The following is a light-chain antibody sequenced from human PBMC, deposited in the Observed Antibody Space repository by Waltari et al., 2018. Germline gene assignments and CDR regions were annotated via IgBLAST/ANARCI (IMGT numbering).Light chain of an antibody. V-gene: IGLV2-11*01. CDR3: CSYTGTYTHWV. J-gene: IGLJ3*02. CDR1: SNDVGAYNY. Sequence: SALTQPRSVSGSAGKSVTLSCTGTSNDVGAYNYVSWHQQHPGKAPKLMIYDVSKRPSGVPDRFSASKSGNTASLTISGLQAEDEADYYCCSYTGTYTHWVFGGGTKLTVL. CDR2: DVS.